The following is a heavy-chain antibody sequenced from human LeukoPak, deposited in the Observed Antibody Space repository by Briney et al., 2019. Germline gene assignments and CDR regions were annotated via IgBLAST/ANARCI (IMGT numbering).Heavy chain of an antibody. CDR1: GFTFSSYA. CDR2: ISYDGSNK. V-gene: IGHV3-30-3*01. Sequence: GGSLRLSCAASGFTFSSYAMHWVRQAPGKGLEWVAVISYDGSNKYYADSVKGRFTISRDNSKNTLYLQMNSLRAEDTAVYYCARGPGTAMASDFDYWGQGTLVTVSS. D-gene: IGHD5-18*01. J-gene: IGHJ4*02. CDR3: ARGPGTAMASDFDY.